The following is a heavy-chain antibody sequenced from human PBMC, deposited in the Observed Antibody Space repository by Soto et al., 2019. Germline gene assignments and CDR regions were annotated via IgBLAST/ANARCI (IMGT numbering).Heavy chain of an antibody. D-gene: IGHD2-15*01. J-gene: IGHJ6*03. Sequence: EVKLVESGGGLVQPGGSLRLSCAASGFTFSNYWMYWVRQAPGQGLVWVSRINSDGSVSSYADSVKGRLTISRDNVKNTLDLQMNSLRVEDTAVYYCARGDCVGGSCYALAGSFYYYMDVGGKGTTVTVFS. CDR2: INSDGSVS. CDR3: ARGDCVGGSCYALAGSFYYYMDV. CDR1: GFTFSNYW. V-gene: IGHV3-74*01.